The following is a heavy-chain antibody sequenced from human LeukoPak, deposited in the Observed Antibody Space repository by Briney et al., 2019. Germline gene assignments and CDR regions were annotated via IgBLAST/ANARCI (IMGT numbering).Heavy chain of an antibody. Sequence: PGGSLRLSCAASGFIFSNYAMSWVRQAPGKGLEWVSAIRGNGDSTYYADSVKGRFTISRDNSENTLYPQMNSLRAEDTAVYYCAIQFCSSTTCPSNSRGGWGQGILVTVSS. J-gene: IGHJ4*02. V-gene: IGHV3-23*01. D-gene: IGHD2-2*01. CDR1: GFIFSNYA. CDR2: IRGNGDST. CDR3: AIQFCSSTTCPSNSRGG.